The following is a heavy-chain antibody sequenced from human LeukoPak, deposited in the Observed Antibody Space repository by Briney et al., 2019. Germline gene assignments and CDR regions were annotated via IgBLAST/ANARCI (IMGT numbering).Heavy chain of an antibody. V-gene: IGHV1-8*03. J-gene: IGHJ3*02. Sequence: ASVKVSCKASGYTFTSYDINWVRQATGQGLEWMGWMNPNSGNTGYAQKFQGRVTITRNTSISTAYMELSSLRSEDTAVYYCARGLGVRYDFWSGYLDAFDIWGQGTMSPSLQ. CDR3: ARGLGVRYDFWSGYLDAFDI. CDR2: MNPNSGNT. CDR1: GYTFTSYD. D-gene: IGHD3-3*01.